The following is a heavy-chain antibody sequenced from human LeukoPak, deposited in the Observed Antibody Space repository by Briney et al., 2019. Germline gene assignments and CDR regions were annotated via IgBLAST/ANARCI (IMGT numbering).Heavy chain of an antibody. V-gene: IGHV3-33*01. CDR2: IWLDGTNK. Sequence: GTSLRLSCAASGFTFSNGMLWVRHAPGKGLEGVAGIWLDGTNKSYGDSVKGRFTISRDTSKNTVYLQMIGLRGEDSAVYYCAREGGGFCSGYDCPGFDYWGQGTLVSVSS. CDR3: AREGGGFCSGYDCPGFDY. CDR1: GFTFSNG. J-gene: IGHJ4*02. D-gene: IGHD3-22*01.